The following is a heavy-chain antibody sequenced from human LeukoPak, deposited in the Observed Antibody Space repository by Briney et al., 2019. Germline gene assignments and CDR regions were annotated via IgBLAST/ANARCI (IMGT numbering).Heavy chain of an antibody. V-gene: IGHV3-15*01. J-gene: IGHJ4*02. Sequence: PGGSLRLSCAASGFTFSNAWMSWVRQAPGKGLEWVGRIKSKTDGGTTDYAAPVKGRFTISRDDSKNTLYLQMNSLRAEDTAVYYCARAVLQQLAEGYYFDYWGQGTLVTVSS. D-gene: IGHD6-13*01. CDR3: ARAVLQQLAEGYYFDY. CDR2: IKSKTDGGTT. CDR1: GFTFSNAW.